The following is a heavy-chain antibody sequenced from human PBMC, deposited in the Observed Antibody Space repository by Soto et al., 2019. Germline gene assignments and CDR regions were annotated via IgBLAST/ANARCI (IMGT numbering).Heavy chain of an antibody. CDR2: IYHAGSV. J-gene: IGHJ6*02. CDR1: GYSIGSGYY. Sequence: SETLSLTCAVSGYSIGSGYYWAWIRQSPGKGLEWIGSIYHAGSVYYNPSLNGRVALSMDTSKNHFSLKLTSVTAADTAVYYCARTFDYYGMDVRGQGTTVTVSS. CDR3: ARTFDYYGMDV. V-gene: IGHV4-38-2*01.